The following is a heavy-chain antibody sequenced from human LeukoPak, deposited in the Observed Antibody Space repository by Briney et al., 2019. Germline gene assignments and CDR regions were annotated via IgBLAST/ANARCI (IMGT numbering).Heavy chain of an antibody. CDR2: LYYSGST. CDR3: ARRRWLHGMIECDY. V-gene: IGHV4-39*01. Sequence: SETLSLTCTVSGGSISTTSYYWGWVRQPPGKGLEWIGSLYYSGSTYYNPSLKSRVTISVDTPKNQFSLKLSSVTAADTAVYYCARRRWLHGMIECDYWGQGTLVTVSS. J-gene: IGHJ4*02. CDR1: GGSISTTSYY. D-gene: IGHD5-24*01.